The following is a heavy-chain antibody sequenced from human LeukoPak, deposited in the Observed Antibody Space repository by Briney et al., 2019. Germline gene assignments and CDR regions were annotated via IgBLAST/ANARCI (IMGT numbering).Heavy chain of an antibody. CDR2: IHPRRGDT. J-gene: IGHJ4*02. V-gene: IGHV1-2*02. D-gene: IGHD3-10*01. CDR1: GYTFTSYG. Sequence: ASVKVSCKASGYTFTSYGISWVRQAPGQGLEWMWWIHPRRGDTNYAQKFQGRVTMTRDTSTSTAYLDLSSLRSDDTAVYYCARDGDYGTGSYYRGCIDSWGQGTPVTVSP. CDR3: ARDGDYGTGSYYRGCIDS.